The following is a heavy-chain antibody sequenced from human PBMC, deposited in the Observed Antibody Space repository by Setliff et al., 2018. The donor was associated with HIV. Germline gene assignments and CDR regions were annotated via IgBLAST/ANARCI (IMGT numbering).Heavy chain of an antibody. CDR1: GGTFRKYS. J-gene: IGHJ2*01. D-gene: IGHD3-10*01. Sequence: AVKVSCKASGGTFRKYSISWVRQAPGQGLEWMGGIIPIFGSTTYAQKFQDRVSITADESKDTVEMELSSLTSEDTAVYYCARDDHYYDLGSILSDWYFDLWDRGTLVTVSS. CDR3: ARDDHYYDLGSILSDWYFDL. CDR2: IIPIFGST. V-gene: IGHV1-69*13.